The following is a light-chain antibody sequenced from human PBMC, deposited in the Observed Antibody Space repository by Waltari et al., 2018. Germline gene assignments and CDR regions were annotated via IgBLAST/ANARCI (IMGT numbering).Light chain of an antibody. J-gene: IGLJ1*01. CDR2: STT. CDR3: LLYYGCQGV. V-gene: IGLV7-43*01. CDR1: STPVTTGSL. Sequence: TVFAPEPPRLASPRGTITLTCAPNSTPVTTGSLPTWLQQKPRQAPRALIYSTTGRHSCTPAQFSGSLLGGKAARTLSGVQHEDEGEYYCLLYYGCQGVLGTGTKVTVL.